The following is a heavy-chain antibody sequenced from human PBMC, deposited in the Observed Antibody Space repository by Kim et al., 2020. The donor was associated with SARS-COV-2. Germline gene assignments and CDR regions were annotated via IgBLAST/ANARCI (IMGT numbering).Heavy chain of an antibody. Sequence: GGSLRLSCAASGFTVSSNYMSWVRQAPGKGLEWVSVIYSGGSTHYADSVKGRFTISRDNSKNTLYLQMNSLRAEDTAVYYCARAELAVYDILTGYQRPYGMDVWGQGTTVTVSS. J-gene: IGHJ6*02. CDR3: ARAELAVYDILTGYQRPYGMDV. V-gene: IGHV3-53*01. CDR2: IYSGGST. CDR1: GFTVSSNY. D-gene: IGHD3-9*01.